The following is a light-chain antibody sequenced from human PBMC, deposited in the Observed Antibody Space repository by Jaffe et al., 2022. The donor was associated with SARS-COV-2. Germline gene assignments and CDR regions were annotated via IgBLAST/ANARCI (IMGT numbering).Light chain of an antibody. V-gene: IGLV3-27*01. CDR3: YSAATLGV. CDR2: KDS. CDR1: VLAKKY. J-gene: IGLJ2*01. Sequence: SYELTQPSSVSVSPGQTARITCSGDVLAKKYARWFQQKPGQAPVLVIYKDSERPSGIPERFSGSSSGTTVTLTISGAQVEDEADYYCYSAATLGVFGGGTKLTVL.